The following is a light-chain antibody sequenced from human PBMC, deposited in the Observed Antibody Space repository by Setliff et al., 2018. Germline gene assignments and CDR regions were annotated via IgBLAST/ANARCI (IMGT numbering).Light chain of an antibody. CDR2: EVI. V-gene: IGLV2-14*01. J-gene: IGLJ1*01. CDR1: SSDIGGYKY. CDR3: LSYTNSDTVV. Sequence: QSALTQPASVPGSPGQSITISCTGTSSDIGGYKYVSWCQQHPGKAPKLMIYEVIKRPSGVSNRFSGSKSGNTASLTISGLQAEDEADYYCLSYTNSDTVVFGTGTKGTVL.